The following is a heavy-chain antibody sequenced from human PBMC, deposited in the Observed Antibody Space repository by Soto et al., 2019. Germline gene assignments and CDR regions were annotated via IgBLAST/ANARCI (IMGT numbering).Heavy chain of an antibody. CDR1: GGTFSSYA. J-gene: IGHJ4*02. D-gene: IGHD2-21*02. CDR2: IIPIFGTA. Sequence: SVKVSCKASGGTFSSYAISWVRQAPGQGLEWMGGIIPIFGTANYAQKFQGRVTITADESTSTAYMELSSLRSEDTAVYYCARDLAYCGGDCYPTLDYWGQGTLVTVSS. V-gene: IGHV1-69*13. CDR3: ARDLAYCGGDCYPTLDY.